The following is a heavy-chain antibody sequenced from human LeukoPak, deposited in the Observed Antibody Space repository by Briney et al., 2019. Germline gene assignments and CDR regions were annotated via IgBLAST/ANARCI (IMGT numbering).Heavy chain of an antibody. CDR1: GGTFSSYA. CDR3: ARDRHRYNYDSSGYPPY. CDR2: IIPIFGTA. J-gene: IGHJ4*02. V-gene: IGHV1-69*06. D-gene: IGHD3-22*01. Sequence: GASVKVSCKASGGTFSSYAISWVRQAPGQGLEWMGGIIPIFGTANYAQKFQGRVTITADKSTSTAYMELSSLRSEDTAVYYCARDRHRYNYDSSGYPPYWGQGTLVTVSS.